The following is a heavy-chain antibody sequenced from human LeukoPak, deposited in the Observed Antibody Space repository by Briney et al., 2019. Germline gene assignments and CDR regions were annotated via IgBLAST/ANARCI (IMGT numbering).Heavy chain of an antibody. D-gene: IGHD6-19*01. V-gene: IGHV1-2*02. Sequence: ASVKVSCKASGYTFTGYYMHWVRQAPGQGLEWMGWINPNSGDTKYAQKFQGRVTMTSDTSMSTTYMELSSLTSDDTAMYHCARGSTSGWFTTFWGQGTLVTVSS. CDR2: INPNSGDT. CDR1: GYTFTGYY. J-gene: IGHJ4*02. CDR3: ARGSTSGWFTTF.